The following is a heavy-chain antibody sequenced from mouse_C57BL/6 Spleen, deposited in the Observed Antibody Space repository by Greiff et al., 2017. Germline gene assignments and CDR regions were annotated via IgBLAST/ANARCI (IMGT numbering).Heavy chain of an antibody. CDR3: ARENYYGNSHFDY. Sequence: VKLVESGPELVKPGASVKISCKASGYAFSSSWMNWVKQRPGKGLEWIGRIYPGDGDTNYNGKFKGKATLTADKSSSTAYMQLSSLTSEDSAVYFCARENYYGNSHFDYWGQGTTLTVSS. V-gene: IGHV1-82*01. CDR2: IYPGDGDT. J-gene: IGHJ2*01. D-gene: IGHD2-1*01. CDR1: GYAFSSSW.